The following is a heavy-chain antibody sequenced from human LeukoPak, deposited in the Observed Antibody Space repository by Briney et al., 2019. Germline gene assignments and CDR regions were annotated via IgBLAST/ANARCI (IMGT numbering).Heavy chain of an antibody. J-gene: IGHJ4*02. Sequence: PGGSLRLSCAASGFTFTTYWMHWVRQAPGKGLEWVSGISSSGSGDNTYYADSVKGRFTISRDNAENTLYLQMNSLRVEDTAVYYCVRSAFHAGSGNYYDYWGQGTLVTVSS. V-gene: IGHV3-74*01. D-gene: IGHD3-22*01. CDR1: GFTFTTYW. CDR3: VRSAFHAGSGNYYDY. CDR2: ISSSGSGDNT.